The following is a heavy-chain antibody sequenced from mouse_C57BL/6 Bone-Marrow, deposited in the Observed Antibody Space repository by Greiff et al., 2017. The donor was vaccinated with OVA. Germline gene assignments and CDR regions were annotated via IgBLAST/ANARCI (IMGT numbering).Heavy chain of an antibody. CDR1: GYTFTSYW. V-gene: IGHV1-7*01. CDR2: INPSSGYT. Sequence: QVHVKQSGAELAKPGASVKLSCKASGYTFTSYWMHWVKQRPGQGLEWIGYINPSSGYTKYNQKFKDKATLTADKSSSTAYMQLSSLTYEDSAVYYCASREIYYYGNFDVWGTGTTVTVSS. CDR3: ASREIYYYGNFDV. J-gene: IGHJ1*03. D-gene: IGHD1-1*01.